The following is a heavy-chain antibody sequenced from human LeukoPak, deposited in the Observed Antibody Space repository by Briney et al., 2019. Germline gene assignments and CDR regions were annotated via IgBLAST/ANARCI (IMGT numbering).Heavy chain of an antibody. CDR2: IIPIFGTA. V-gene: IGHV1-69*13. Sequence: SVKVSCKASGGTFSSYAISWVRQAPGQGLEWMGGIIPIFGTANYAQKFQGRVTNTADESTSTAYMELSSLRSEDTAVYYCARGALGYCSSTSCYHFDYWGQGTLVTVSS. CDR1: GGTFSSYA. J-gene: IGHJ4*02. CDR3: ARGALGYCSSTSCYHFDY. D-gene: IGHD2-2*01.